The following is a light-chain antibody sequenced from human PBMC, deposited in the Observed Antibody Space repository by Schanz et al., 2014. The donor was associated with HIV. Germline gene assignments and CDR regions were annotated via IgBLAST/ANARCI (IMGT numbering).Light chain of an antibody. J-gene: IGKJ4*01. CDR1: QSVGSN. Sequence: IVMTQSPATLSVSPGERATLSCRTSQSVGSNLAWYQQKPGQAPRLLIYGASSRATGIPDRFSGSGSGTDFTLTISRLEPEDFAVYYCQQCSNSPLTFGGGTKVEI. CDR3: QQCSNSPLT. CDR2: GAS. V-gene: IGKV3D-15*01.